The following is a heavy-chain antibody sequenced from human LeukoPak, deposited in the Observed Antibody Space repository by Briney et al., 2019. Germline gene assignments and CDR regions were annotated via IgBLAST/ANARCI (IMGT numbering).Heavy chain of an antibody. CDR2: ISSSSTTI. Sequence: GGSLRLSCAASGFTFSDYSMNWVRQAPGKGLEWVSYISSSSTTIYYADSVKGRFTISRDNAKNSLYLQMNSLRAEDTAVYYCARDPFRSSPGWFDPWGQGTLVTVSS. V-gene: IGHV3-48*04. D-gene: IGHD6-13*01. CDR3: ARDPFRSSPGWFDP. J-gene: IGHJ5*02. CDR1: GFTFSDYS.